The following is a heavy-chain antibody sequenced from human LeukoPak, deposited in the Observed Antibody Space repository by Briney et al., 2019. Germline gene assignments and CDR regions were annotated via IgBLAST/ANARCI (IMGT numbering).Heavy chain of an antibody. Sequence: PGGSLRLSCAASGFTFSDYYMSWIRQAPGKGLEWVSYISSSSYTNYADSVKGRFTISRDNAKNSLYLQMNSLRAEDTAVYYCARSIAAAGNYFDYWGQGTLVTVSS. D-gene: IGHD6-13*01. CDR2: ISSSSYT. J-gene: IGHJ4*02. V-gene: IGHV3-11*06. CDR1: GFTFSDYY. CDR3: ARSIAAAGNYFDY.